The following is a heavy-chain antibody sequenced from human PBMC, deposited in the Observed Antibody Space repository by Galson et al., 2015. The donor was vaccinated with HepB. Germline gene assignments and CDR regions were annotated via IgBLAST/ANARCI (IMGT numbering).Heavy chain of an antibody. D-gene: IGHD6-6*01. V-gene: IGHV1-69*13. CDR3: ARDWPGSSSPCGAFDI. CDR1: GGTFSSYA. J-gene: IGHJ3*02. CDR2: IIPIFGTA. Sequence: SVKVSCKASGGTFSSYAISWVRQAPGQGLEWMGGIIPIFGTANYAQKFQGRVTITADESTSTAYMELSSLRSEDTAVYYCARDWPGSSSPCGAFDIWGQGTMVTVSS.